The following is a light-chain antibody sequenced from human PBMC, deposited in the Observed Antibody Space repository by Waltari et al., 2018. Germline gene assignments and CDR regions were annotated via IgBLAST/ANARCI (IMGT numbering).Light chain of an antibody. CDR3: QQSYSPPHT. J-gene: IGKJ2*01. CDR2: SAS. Sequence: DIQMTQSPSSLSASVADTVTAVCRASHDIRDYLNWYQHQPGKAPKLLIYSASRLQSGVPSRFSGSGSGPDFTLTITTLQPEDFATYYCQQSYSPPHTFGQGTKVDIK. V-gene: IGKV1-39*01. CDR1: HDIRDY.